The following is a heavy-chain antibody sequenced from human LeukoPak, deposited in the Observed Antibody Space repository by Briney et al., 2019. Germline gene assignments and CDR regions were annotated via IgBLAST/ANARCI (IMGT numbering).Heavy chain of an antibody. Sequence: GRSLRLSCVVSGLTFSSYDMSWVSQAPGKGREWGTGIIGSGGSTYYADSVKGRFTISRDTSKNALYLQMNSLRVEDTAVYYCAKVGQNYDILTYYFDYWGQGTLVTVSS. CDR1: GLTFSSYD. CDR2: IIGSGGST. D-gene: IGHD3-9*01. V-gene: IGHV3-23*01. CDR3: AKVGQNYDILTYYFDY. J-gene: IGHJ4*02.